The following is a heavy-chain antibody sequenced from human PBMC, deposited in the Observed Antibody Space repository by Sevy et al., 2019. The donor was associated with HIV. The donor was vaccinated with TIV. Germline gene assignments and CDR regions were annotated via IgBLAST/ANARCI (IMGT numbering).Heavy chain of an antibody. J-gene: IGHJ5*02. CDR2: IIPIFGTA. D-gene: IGHD2-15*01. CDR1: GGTFSSYA. CDR3: ARERDYCSGGSCYGVGSYNWFDP. V-gene: IGHV1-69*13. Sequence: ASVKVSCKASGGTFSSYAISWVRQAPGQGLEWMGGIIPIFGTANYAQKFQGRVTITADESTSTAYMELSSLRSEDTAVYYCARERDYCSGGSCYGVGSYNWFDPWGQGTLVTVSS.